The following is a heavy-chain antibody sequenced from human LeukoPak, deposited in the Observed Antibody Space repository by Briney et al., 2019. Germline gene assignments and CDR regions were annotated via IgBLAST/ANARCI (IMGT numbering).Heavy chain of an antibody. CDR1: GGSFSGYY. CDR2: INHSGST. D-gene: IGHD6-19*01. J-gene: IGHJ4*02. CDR3: ARGRLSSGWYGGLDY. V-gene: IGHV4-34*01. Sequence: PSETLSLTCAVYGGSFSGYYWSWIRQPPGKGLEWLGEINHSGSTNYNPSLKSRVTISVDTSKNQFSLKLSSVTAADTAVYYCARGRLSSGWYGGLDYWGQGTLVTVSS.